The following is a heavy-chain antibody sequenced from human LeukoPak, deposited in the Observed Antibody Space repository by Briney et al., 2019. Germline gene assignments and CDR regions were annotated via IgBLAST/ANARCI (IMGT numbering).Heavy chain of an antibody. CDR2: IYYSGST. V-gene: IGHV4-59*08. CDR1: GGSISSYY. CDR3: ARVPKDIVVVPAAGAGDY. D-gene: IGHD2-2*01. Sequence: SETLSLTCTVSGGSISSYYWSWIRQPPGKGLEWIGYIYYSGSTNYNPSLKSRVTISVDTSKNQFSLKLSSVTAADTAVYYCARVPKDIVVVPAAGAGDYWGQGTLVTVSS. J-gene: IGHJ4*02.